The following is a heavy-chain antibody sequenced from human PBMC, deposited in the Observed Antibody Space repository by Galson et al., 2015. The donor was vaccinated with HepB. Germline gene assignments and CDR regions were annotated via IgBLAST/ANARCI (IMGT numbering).Heavy chain of an antibody. CDR1: GGTFSSYA. V-gene: IGHV1-69*13. D-gene: IGHD3-3*01. CDR2: IIPIFGTA. CDR3: ARALNAGEWLLGY. J-gene: IGHJ4*02. Sequence: SVKVSCKASGGTFSSYAISWVRQAPGQGLEWMGGIIPIFGTANYAQKFQGRVTITADESTSTAYMELSSLRSEDTAVYYCARALNAGEWLLGYWGQGTLVTVSS.